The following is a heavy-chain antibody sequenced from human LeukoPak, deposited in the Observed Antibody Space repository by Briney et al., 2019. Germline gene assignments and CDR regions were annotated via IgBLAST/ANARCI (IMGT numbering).Heavy chain of an antibody. Sequence: SETLSLTCTVSGGSISSYYWSWIRQPPGKGLEWIGYIYYSGSTNYNPSLKSRVTISVDTSKNQFSLKLSSVTAADTAVYYCARHSSGWYSWFDPWGQGTPVTVSS. V-gene: IGHV4-59*08. CDR2: IYYSGST. CDR1: GGSISSYY. CDR3: ARHSSGWYSWFDP. D-gene: IGHD6-19*01. J-gene: IGHJ5*02.